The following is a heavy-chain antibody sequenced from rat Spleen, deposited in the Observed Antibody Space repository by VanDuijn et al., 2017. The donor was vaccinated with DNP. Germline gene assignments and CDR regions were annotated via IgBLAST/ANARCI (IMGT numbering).Heavy chain of an antibody. Sequence: EVQLVESGGGLVQPGRSLKLSCAASGLTFSDYNMAWVRQTPKKGLERVATIIFDGSRTYYRDSVKGRFTISRDNARNTLYLQMDSLRSEDTATYYCARGTVNDYWGQGVMVTVSS. V-gene: IGHV5S10*01. CDR3: ARGTVNDY. D-gene: IGHD1-1*01. CDR2: IIFDGSRT. CDR1: GLTFSDYN. J-gene: IGHJ2*01.